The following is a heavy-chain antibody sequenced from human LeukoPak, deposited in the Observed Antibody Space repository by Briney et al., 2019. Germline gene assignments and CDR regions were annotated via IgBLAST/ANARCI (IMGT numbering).Heavy chain of an antibody. CDR2: IYYSGST. J-gene: IGHJ4*02. CDR3: ARGRVRWDY. D-gene: IGHD4-23*01. V-gene: IGHV4-39*01. CDR1: GGSISSSSYY. Sequence: SETLSLTCTASGGSISSSSYYWGWIRQPPGKGLEWIGSIYYSGSTYYNPSLKSRVTISVDTSKNQFSLKLSSVTAADTAVYYCARGRVRWDYWGQGTLVTVSS.